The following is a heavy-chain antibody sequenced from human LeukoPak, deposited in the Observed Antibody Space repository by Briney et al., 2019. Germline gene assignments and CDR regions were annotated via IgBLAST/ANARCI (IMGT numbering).Heavy chain of an antibody. CDR2: IIPIFGTA. V-gene: IGHV1-69*13. D-gene: IGHD1-26*01. CDR1: GGTFSSYA. J-gene: IGHJ4*02. Sequence: SVKVSCKASGGTFSSYAISWVRQAPGQGLEWMGGIIPIFGTANYAQKFQGRVTITADESTSTAFMELSSLRSEDTAVYYCAREGSGSYYTNAIDYWGQGTLVTVSS. CDR3: AREGSGSYYTNAIDY.